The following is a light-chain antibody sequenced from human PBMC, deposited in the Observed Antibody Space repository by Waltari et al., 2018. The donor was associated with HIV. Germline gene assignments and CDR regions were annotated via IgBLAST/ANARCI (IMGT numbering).Light chain of an antibody. CDR2: QVT. V-gene: IGLV2-14*01. Sequence: QSALTQPASVSGSPGQSITLSCTGTTNDIGAYNYVSWYQLLPGRPPKVIIFQVTDRPSVVSSRFSGDKSGNTASLAISGLQPEDEADYFCSSYTTDNTVVVGGGTRLTVL. CDR3: SSYTTDNTVV. J-gene: IGLJ2*01. CDR1: TNDIGAYNY.